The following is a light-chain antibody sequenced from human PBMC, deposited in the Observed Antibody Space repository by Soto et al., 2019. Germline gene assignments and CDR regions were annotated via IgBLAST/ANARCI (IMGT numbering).Light chain of an antibody. V-gene: IGLV3-25*03. Sequence: SYELTQPPSVSVSPGQTATITCSGDALPEQYAYWYQQKPGQAPVLMIYKDSERPSGIPERFSGSSSGTTVTLTISGVQAEDEADYYCQSADSSGPWVFGGGTKLTVL. CDR2: KDS. J-gene: IGLJ3*02. CDR3: QSADSSGPWV. CDR1: ALPEQY.